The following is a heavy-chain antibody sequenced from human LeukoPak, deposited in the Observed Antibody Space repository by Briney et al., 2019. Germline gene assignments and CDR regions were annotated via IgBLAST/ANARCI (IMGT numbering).Heavy chain of an antibody. Sequence: GGSLRLSCAASGFTVSSNYMTWVRQAPGKGLEWVSVIYSGGSTYYADSVKGRFTISRDNSKNTLYLQMNSLRAEDTAVYYCARVRSSSYYYYGMDVWGQGTTVTVSS. CDR2: IYSGGST. D-gene: IGHD6-6*01. CDR1: GFTVSSNY. J-gene: IGHJ6*02. V-gene: IGHV3-66*02. CDR3: ARVRSSSYYYYGMDV.